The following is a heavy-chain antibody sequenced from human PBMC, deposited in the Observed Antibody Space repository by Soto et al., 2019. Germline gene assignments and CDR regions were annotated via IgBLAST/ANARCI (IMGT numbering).Heavy chain of an antibody. Sequence: GGSLRLSCAASGFSFSTFGMHWVRQAPGKGLEWVAVIWYDGSNRYYADSVKGRFTISRDNSRNTLYLQMSSLRAEDTAVYYCARDPRGYYIYYLGMDVWGQGTTVTVSS. CDR1: GFSFSTFG. CDR3: ARDPRGYYIYYLGMDV. D-gene: IGHD1-26*01. V-gene: IGHV3-33*01. CDR2: IWYDGSNR. J-gene: IGHJ6*02.